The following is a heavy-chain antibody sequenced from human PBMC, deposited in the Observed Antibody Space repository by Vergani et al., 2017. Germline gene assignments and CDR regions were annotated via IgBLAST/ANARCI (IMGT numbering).Heavy chain of an antibody. D-gene: IGHD6-19*01. CDR2: ISGSGGST. V-gene: IGHV3-23*01. CDR3: AKDLRELAVAGTFDY. J-gene: IGHJ4*02. CDR1: GFTFSSYA. Sequence: EVQLLESGGGLVQPGGSLRLSCAAYGFTFSSYAMSWVRQAPGKGLEWVTAISGSGGSTYYADTVKGRFTISRDNSKNTLYLQMNSLRAEDTAVYYCAKDLRELAVAGTFDYWGQGTLVTVSS.